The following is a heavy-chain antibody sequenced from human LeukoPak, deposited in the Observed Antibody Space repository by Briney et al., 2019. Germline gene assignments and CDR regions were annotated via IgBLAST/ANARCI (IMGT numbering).Heavy chain of an antibody. CDR2: ISSDGSST. V-gene: IGHV3-74*01. CDR1: EFTFSNNW. CDR3: VRAWDY. Sequence: GGSLRLSCVVSEFTFSNNWMYWVRQAPGKGLAWVSRISSDGSSTDFADSVKGRFTISRDSAKNTLYLQMNSLRAEDTAVYYCVRAWDYWGQGTLVTVSS. J-gene: IGHJ4*02.